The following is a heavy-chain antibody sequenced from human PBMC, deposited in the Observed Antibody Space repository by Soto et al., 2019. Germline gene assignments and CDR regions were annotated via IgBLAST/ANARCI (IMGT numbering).Heavy chain of an antibody. V-gene: IGHV3-30*18. D-gene: IGHD3-3*01. CDR2: MSADGSNT. J-gene: IGHJ4*02. CDR3: AKDPSVIRFLEWLSYFEY. CDR1: GFTFSNFA. Sequence: SLRLSCEASGFTFSNFAMHWVRQAPGKGLEWVAVMSADGSNTYYADSMKGRFTISRDNSKSTLYLQMNSLRVEDTAVYYCAKDPSVIRFLEWLSYFEYWGQGALVTVSS.